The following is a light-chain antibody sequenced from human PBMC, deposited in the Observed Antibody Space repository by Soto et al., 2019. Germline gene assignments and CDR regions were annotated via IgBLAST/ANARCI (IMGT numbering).Light chain of an antibody. Sequence: EIVMTQSPVALSVSPGESAALSCRASQSVGRNFAWYQQRPGQAPRVLIYGTSTRATGVPARFSGSGSGTDFTLTISSLQSEDFAVSYCQRYSKWPFTFGQGTRLEIK. V-gene: IGKV3-15*01. CDR3: QRYSKWPFT. CDR1: QSVGRN. CDR2: GTS. J-gene: IGKJ2*01.